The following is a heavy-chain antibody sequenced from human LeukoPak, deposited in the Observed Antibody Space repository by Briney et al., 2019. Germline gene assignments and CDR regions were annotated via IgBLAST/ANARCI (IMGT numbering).Heavy chain of an antibody. J-gene: IGHJ6*03. Sequence: SVKVSCKASGGTFSSYAISWVRQAPGQGLEWMGRIIPILGIANYAQKFQGRVTITADKSTSTAYMELSSLRSEDTAVYYCAREGGRLLDIWNAYHMDVWGQGTTVTVSS. CDR3: AREGGRLLDIWNAYHMDV. D-gene: IGHD1-20*01. CDR2: IIPILGIA. V-gene: IGHV1-69*04. CDR1: GGTFSSYA.